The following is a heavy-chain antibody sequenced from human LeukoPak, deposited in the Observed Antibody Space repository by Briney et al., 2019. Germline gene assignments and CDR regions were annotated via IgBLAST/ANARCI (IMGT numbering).Heavy chain of an antibody. CDR1: GGGFSSYA. Sequence: GASVKVSCKSSGGGFSSYAISWVRQAPGQGLEWMGGIIPIVGTANSAQKFQGRVTITADKSTSTAYMELSSLRSEDTAVYYCAKDGPFWVITKSNWFDPWGQGTLVTVSS. J-gene: IGHJ5*02. CDR3: AKDGPFWVITKSNWFDP. D-gene: IGHD3-22*01. V-gene: IGHV1-69*06. CDR2: IIPIVGTA.